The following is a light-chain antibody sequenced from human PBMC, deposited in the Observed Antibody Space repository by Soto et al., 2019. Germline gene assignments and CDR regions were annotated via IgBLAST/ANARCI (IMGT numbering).Light chain of an antibody. V-gene: IGKV3-15*01. J-gene: IGKJ4*01. Sequence: EIVMTQSPDTLSVSPGERATLSCRASQSISSNLAWYQQKPGQAPRLLMYGASTRATGVPARFSGSGSGTEFTLTISNLQSEDFAVYYCQQRSNWPGLTFGGGTKVDIK. CDR1: QSISSN. CDR2: GAS. CDR3: QQRSNWPGLT.